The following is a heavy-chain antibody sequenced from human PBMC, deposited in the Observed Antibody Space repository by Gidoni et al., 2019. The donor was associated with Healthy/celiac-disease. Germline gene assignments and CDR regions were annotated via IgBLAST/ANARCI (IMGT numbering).Heavy chain of an antibody. V-gene: IGHV3-33*01. CDR2: IWYDGSNK. D-gene: IGHD6-13*01. CDR1: GFTFSSYG. CDR3: ARDPSLSSSWYWGLDY. J-gene: IGHJ4*02. Sequence: QVQLVESGGGVVQPGRSLRLSCAASGFTFSSYGMHWVRQAPGKGLEWVAVIWYDGSNKYYADSVKGRFTISRDNSKNTLYLQMNSLRAEDTAVYYCARDPSLSSSWYWGLDYWGQGTLVTVSS.